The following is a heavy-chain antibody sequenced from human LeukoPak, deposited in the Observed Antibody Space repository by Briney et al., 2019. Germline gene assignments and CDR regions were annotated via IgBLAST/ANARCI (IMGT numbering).Heavy chain of an antibody. V-gene: IGHV3-11*05. J-gene: IGHJ4*02. CDR2: INTDSSFL. Sequence: GGSLSLSCVGTGFTFSDYQMGWIRQAPGKGLEWLSYINTDSSFLKYADSVSGRFTVSRDNAKNSVYLQLSSLRAEDTAVYYCARVGGSGWSLWGQGTLVTVSS. D-gene: IGHD6-19*01. CDR1: GFTFSDYQ. CDR3: ARVGGSGWSL.